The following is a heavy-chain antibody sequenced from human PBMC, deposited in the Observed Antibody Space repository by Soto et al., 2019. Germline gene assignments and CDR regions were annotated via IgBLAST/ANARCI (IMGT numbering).Heavy chain of an antibody. D-gene: IGHD5-18*01. V-gene: IGHV3-7*01. CDR1: GFTFSSYW. CDR3: ARDRRGSYGYGYWFDP. J-gene: IGHJ5*02. CDR2: IKQDGSEK. Sequence: EVQLVESGGGLVQPGGSLRLSCAASGFTFSSYWMSWVRQAPGKGLEWVANIKQDGSEKYYVDSVKGRFTISRDNAKNSLYLQMNSLRAEDTAVYYCARDRRGSYGYGYWFDPWGQGTLVTVSS.